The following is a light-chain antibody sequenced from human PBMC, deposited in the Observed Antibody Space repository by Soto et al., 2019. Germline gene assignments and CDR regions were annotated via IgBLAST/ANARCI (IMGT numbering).Light chain of an antibody. CDR3: QTYNSASFT. V-gene: IGKV1-27*01. CDR2: AAS. CDR1: QGIRNY. J-gene: IGKJ3*01. Sequence: DIQMTQSPSSLSASVGDRVTITCRASQGIRNYLAWYQQKPGKVPKLLIHAASTLLSGVPSRFSGSGSGTDFTLTISSLQPEDAATYYCQTYNSASFTFGPGTKVDIK.